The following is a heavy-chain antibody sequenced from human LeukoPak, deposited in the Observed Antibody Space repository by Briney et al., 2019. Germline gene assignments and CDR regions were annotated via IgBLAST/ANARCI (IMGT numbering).Heavy chain of an antibody. CDR3: ARTTEGGYTYDYFYYYYMDV. CDR2: IYYSGST. CDR1: GGSISSYY. D-gene: IGHD5-18*01. Sequence: SETLSLTCAVYGGSISSYYWSWIRQPPGKGLEWIGYIYYSGSTNYNPSLKSRVTISVDMSKNQFSLKLSSVTAADTAVYYCARTTEGGYTYDYFYYYYMDVWGKGTTVTIS. J-gene: IGHJ6*03. V-gene: IGHV4-59*01.